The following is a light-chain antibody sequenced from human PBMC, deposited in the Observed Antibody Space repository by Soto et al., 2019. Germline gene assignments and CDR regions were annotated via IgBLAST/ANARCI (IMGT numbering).Light chain of an antibody. J-gene: IGKJ4*01. CDR2: TAS. Sequence: DIQMTQSPSSLSASVVARVTITCRASQGISTYLNWYQQKPGKAPKLLIYTASTLQSGVPSRFSGSGSGTEFTLTITSLQPEDFAAYYCQQLYNYPLTFGGGTRWIS. CDR3: QQLYNYPLT. CDR1: QGISTY. V-gene: IGKV1-9*01.